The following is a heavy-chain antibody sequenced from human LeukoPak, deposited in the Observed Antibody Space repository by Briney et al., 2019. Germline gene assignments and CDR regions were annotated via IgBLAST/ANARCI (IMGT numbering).Heavy chain of an antibody. CDR3: ARVPRGFGIVETLATATERGY. CDR2: INPNSGGT. J-gene: IGHJ4*02. CDR1: GYTFTGYY. V-gene: IGHV1-2*02. Sequence: GASVKVSCKASGYTFTGYYMLWVRQAPGQGLEWMGWINPNSGGTNYAQKLQGRVTMTTDTSTSTAYMELRSLRSDDTAVYYCARVPRGFGIVETLATATERGYWGQGTLVTVSS. D-gene: IGHD1-26*01.